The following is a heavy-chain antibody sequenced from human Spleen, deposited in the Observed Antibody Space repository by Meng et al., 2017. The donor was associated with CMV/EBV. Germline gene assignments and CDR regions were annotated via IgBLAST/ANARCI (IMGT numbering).Heavy chain of an antibody. D-gene: IGHD2-2*02. V-gene: IGHV1-69*04. Sequence: IRWVRPAPGPGLGWMGRNIPMLGIAHYAQKFQGRVPITADKSTSTAYMELSSLRSEDTAVYYCARDYCSSTSCYMWGAYYFGMDVWGQGTTVTVSS. CDR2: NIPMLGIA. CDR3: ARDYCSSTSCYMWGAYYFGMDV. J-gene: IGHJ6*02.